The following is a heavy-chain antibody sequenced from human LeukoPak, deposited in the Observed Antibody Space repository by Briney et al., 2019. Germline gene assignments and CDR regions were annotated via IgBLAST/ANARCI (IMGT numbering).Heavy chain of an antibody. D-gene: IGHD6-13*01. V-gene: IGHV3-23*01. Sequence: QPGGSLRLSCAASGFTFSSYAMSWVRQAPGKGLEWVSAISGSGGSTYYADSVKGRSTISRDNSKNTLYLQMNSLRAEDTAVYYCARWSSSRYAEYFQHWGQGTLVTVSS. CDR3: ARWSSSRYAEYFQH. J-gene: IGHJ1*01. CDR2: ISGSGGST. CDR1: GFTFSSYA.